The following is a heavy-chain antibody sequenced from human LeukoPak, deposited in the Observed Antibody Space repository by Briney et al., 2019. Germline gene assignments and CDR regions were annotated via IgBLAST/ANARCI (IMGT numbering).Heavy chain of an antibody. J-gene: IGHJ4*02. CDR3: AVAVAGTYDY. D-gene: IGHD6-19*01. CDR1: GFTFSSYS. V-gene: IGHV3-21*01. Sequence: GGSLRLSCAAPGFTFSSYSMNWVRQAPGKGLEWLSSIGSTGAYIFYADSVKGRFTISRENAKNSLYLQMNSLRAGDTAVYYCAVAVAGTYDYWGQGTLVTVSS. CDR2: IGSTGAYI.